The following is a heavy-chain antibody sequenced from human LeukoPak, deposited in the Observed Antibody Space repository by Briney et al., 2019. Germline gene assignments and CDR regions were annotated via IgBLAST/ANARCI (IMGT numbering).Heavy chain of an antibody. CDR2: IYHSGST. D-gene: IGHD3-22*01. V-gene: IGHV4-30-2*01. CDR1: GGSISSGGYS. Sequence: SQTLSLTCAVSGGSISSGGYSWSWIRQPPGKGLEWIGYIYHSGSTYYNPSLKSRVTISVDTSKNQFSLKLSSVTAADTAVYYCASLYYYDSSGYYQPAYYYGMDVWGQGTTVTVSS. J-gene: IGHJ6*02. CDR3: ASLYYYDSSGYYQPAYYYGMDV.